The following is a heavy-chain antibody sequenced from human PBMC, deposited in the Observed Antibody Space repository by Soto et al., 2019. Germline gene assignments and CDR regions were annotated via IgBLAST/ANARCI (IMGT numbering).Heavy chain of an antibody. D-gene: IGHD1-7*01. V-gene: IGHV4-59*01. CDR3: ASAPNYDYYFDY. CDR2: IYYSGST. Sequence: PSETLSLTCTVSGGSISSYYWSWIRQPPGKGLEWIGYIYYSGSTNYNPSLKSRDTISVDTSKNQFSLKLSSVTAADTAVYYCASAPNYDYYFDYWGQGTLVTVSS. CDR1: GGSISSYY. J-gene: IGHJ4*02.